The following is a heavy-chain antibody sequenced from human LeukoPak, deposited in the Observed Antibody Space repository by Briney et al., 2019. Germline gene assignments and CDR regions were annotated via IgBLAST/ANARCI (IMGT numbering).Heavy chain of an antibody. CDR2: INPSGGST. Sequence: ASVKVSRKASGYTFTGYYMHWVRQAPGQGLEWMGIINPSGGSTSYAQKFQGRVTMTRDKSTSTAYMELSRLRSDDTAVYYCAGVAAVLYYYYYMDVLGKGTTVTVSS. D-gene: IGHD6-13*01. J-gene: IGHJ6*03. CDR1: GYTFTGYY. CDR3: AGVAAVLYYYYYMDV. V-gene: IGHV1-46*01.